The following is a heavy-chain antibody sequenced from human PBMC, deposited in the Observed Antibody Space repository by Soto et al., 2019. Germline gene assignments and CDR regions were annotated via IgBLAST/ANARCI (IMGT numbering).Heavy chain of an antibody. D-gene: IGHD4-17*01. V-gene: IGHV4-31*03. CDR3: ARDRGPYGDVDY. CDR2: IYYSGST. J-gene: IGHJ4*02. CDR1: GGSISSGGYY. Sequence: QVQLQESGPGLVKPSQTLSLTCTVSGGSISSGGYYWSWIRQHPGKGLEWIGYIYYSGSTYYNPSLRSRVTISVDTSKNQFSLKLSSVTAADTAVYYCARDRGPYGDVDYWGQGTLVTVSS.